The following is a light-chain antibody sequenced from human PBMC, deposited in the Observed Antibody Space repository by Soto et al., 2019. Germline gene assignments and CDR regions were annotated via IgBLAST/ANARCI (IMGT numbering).Light chain of an antibody. Sequence: EIVLTQSRCTLSLSPGERATLSCRASQSVSSSYLAWYQQKPGQAPRLLIYGASSRATGIPDRFSGSGSGTDFTLTISRLEPEDFAVYYCQQYGSSPLVTFGGGTKVEIK. CDR2: GAS. CDR1: QSVSSSY. CDR3: QQYGSSPLVT. V-gene: IGKV3-20*01. J-gene: IGKJ4*01.